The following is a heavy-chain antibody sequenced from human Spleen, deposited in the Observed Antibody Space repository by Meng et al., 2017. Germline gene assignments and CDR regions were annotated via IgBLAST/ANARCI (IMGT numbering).Heavy chain of an antibody. CDR3: ARNGAYCLDS. J-gene: IGHJ4*02. V-gene: IGHV4-4*02. D-gene: IGHD2-21*01. CDR1: RGSISSSNW. CDR2: IYQSGST. Sequence: QVQLQESGPGLVKPSGTLSLTCVVSRGSISSSNWWSWVRQPPGKGLQWIGEIYQSGSTSSYNPSLRSRVTMSLDTSRNQISLMLTSVTAADTAVYYCARNGAYCLDSWGQGTLVTVSS.